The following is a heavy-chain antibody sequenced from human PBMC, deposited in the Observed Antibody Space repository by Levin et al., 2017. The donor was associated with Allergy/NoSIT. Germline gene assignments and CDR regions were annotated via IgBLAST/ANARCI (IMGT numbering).Heavy chain of an antibody. D-gene: IGHD3-16*01. CDR1: GFTFSRSW. CDR3: ARGPFGNAN. J-gene: IGHJ4*02. CDR2: INSDGSST. V-gene: IGHV3-74*01. Sequence: PGGSLRLSCAASGFTFSRSWMPLVRQAPGKGLVWVSRINSDGSSTSYADSVKGRFTISRDNAKNTLYLQMNSLRAEDTAVYYCARGPFGNANWGQGTLVTVSS.